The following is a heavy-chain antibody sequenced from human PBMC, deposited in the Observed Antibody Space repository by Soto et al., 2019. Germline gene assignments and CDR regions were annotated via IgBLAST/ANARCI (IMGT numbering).Heavy chain of an antibody. CDR2: IYYSGST. CDR1: GGSISSGGYY. J-gene: IGHJ4*02. CDR3: ARTYIVVVPAAFDY. V-gene: IGHV4-31*03. Sequence: TLSLTCTVSGGSISSGGYYWSWIRQHPGKGLEWIGYIYYSGSTYYNPSLKSRVTISVDTSKNQFSLKLSSVTAADTAVYYCARTYIVVVPAAFDYWGQGTLVTSPQ. D-gene: IGHD2-2*01.